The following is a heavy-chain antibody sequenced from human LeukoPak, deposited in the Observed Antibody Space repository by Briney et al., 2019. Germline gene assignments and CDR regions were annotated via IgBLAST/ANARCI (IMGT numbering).Heavy chain of an antibody. J-gene: IGHJ4*02. D-gene: IGHD2-8*01. Sequence: GGSLRLSCAASGFTFNNYAMSWVRRAPGEGLEWVSAISGSGDITYSADSVKGRFTISRDNSKNTLYLQMNSLRAEDTAVYYCAKDPNPDIVLMVYSHWGQGTLVTVSS. CDR1: GFTFNNYA. CDR2: ISGSGDIT. V-gene: IGHV3-23*01. CDR3: AKDPNPDIVLMVYSH.